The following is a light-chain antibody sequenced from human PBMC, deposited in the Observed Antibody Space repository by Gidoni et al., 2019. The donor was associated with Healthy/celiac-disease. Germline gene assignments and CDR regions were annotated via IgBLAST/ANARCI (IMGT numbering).Light chain of an antibody. Sequence: DIQTPPSPSFVSASVGDRVTITCRASQGISSWLAWYQQKPGKAPKLLIYAASSLQSGVPSRFGGSGAGTGFTLTISSLQPGDFATYYCQQAHIFPFTFGGGTRVEIK. V-gene: IGKV1-12*01. J-gene: IGKJ4*01. CDR2: AAS. CDR3: QQAHIFPFT. CDR1: QGISSW.